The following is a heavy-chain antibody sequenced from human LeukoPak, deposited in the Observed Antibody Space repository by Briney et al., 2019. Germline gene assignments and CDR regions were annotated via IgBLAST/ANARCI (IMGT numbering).Heavy chain of an antibody. Sequence: ASVTVSCKASGYTFTAYYMHWERQAPGQGLEWLGWINPNSGGTNYAQKFQGRVTMTRDTSISTAYMELSRLSSDDTAVYYCARVWEYSSSYLDYWGQGTLVTVSS. D-gene: IGHD6-13*01. V-gene: IGHV1-2*02. CDR3: ARVWEYSSSYLDY. J-gene: IGHJ4*02. CDR2: INPNSGGT. CDR1: GYTFTAYY.